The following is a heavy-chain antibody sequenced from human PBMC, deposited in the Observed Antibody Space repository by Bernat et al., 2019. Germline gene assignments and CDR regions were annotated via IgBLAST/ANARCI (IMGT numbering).Heavy chain of an antibody. CDR2: IYYSGST. V-gene: IGHV4-31*01. J-gene: IGHJ3*02. CDR1: GGSISSGSYY. CDR3: ARGRVLGRAAFDI. Sequence: QLQLQESGPGLVKPSETLSLTCTVSGGSISSGSYYWSWIRQHPGKGLEWIGYIYYSGSTYYNPSLKSLVTISVDTSKNQFSLKLSSVTAADTAVYYCARGRVLGRAAFDIWGQGTMVTVSS. D-gene: IGHD3-16*01.